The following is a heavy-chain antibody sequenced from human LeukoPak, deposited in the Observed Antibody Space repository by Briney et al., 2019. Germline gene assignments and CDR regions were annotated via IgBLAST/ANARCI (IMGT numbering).Heavy chain of an antibody. CDR1: GFTFNHYW. CDR3: ARFSSLEELSLFRY. J-gene: IGHJ4*02. Sequence: PGGSLRLSCAASGFTFNHYWMSWVRQAPGKGLEWLASIKQDGREKKYVDSVKGRFTISRDNAKNSLYLQMNTLRAEDTAVYYCARFSSLEELSLFRYWGQGTLVTVSS. CDR2: IKQDGREK. V-gene: IGHV3-7*01. D-gene: IGHD3-16*02.